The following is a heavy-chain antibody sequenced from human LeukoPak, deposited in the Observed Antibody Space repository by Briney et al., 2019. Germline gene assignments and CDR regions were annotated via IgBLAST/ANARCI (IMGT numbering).Heavy chain of an antibody. V-gene: IGHV1-69*13. CDR1: GGTFSSYA. J-gene: IGHJ4*02. CDR3: ARALGDDSSGYIPTY. Sequence: SVKVSCKASGGTFSSYAISWMRQAPGQGLEWMGGIIPIFGTANYAQKFQGRVTITADESTSTAYMELSSLRSEDTVVYYCARALGDDSSGYIPTYWGQGTLVTVSS. D-gene: IGHD3-22*01. CDR2: IIPIFGTA.